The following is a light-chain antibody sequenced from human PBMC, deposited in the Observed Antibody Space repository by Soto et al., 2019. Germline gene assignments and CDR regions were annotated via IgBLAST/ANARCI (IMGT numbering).Light chain of an antibody. V-gene: IGKV3-11*01. CDR2: DAS. J-gene: IGKJ2*01. Sequence: EIVLTQSPATLSLSPGERATLSCRTSQSVSSYFAWYQQKPGRAPRLLIYDASNRATGIPARFIGSGSGTDFTLTISSLEPEDFAVYYCQQYGISQNTFGQGTKLEIK. CDR3: QQYGISQNT. CDR1: QSVSSY.